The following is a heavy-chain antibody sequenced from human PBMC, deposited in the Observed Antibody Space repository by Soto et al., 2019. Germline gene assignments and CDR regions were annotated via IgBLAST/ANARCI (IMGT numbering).Heavy chain of an antibody. CDR2: IDPSDSYT. CDR3: ASHTVVPAASTYYYYGMDV. CDR1: GYSFTRYW. D-gene: IGHD2-2*01. J-gene: IGHJ6*02. Sequence: EFLTIPCTGSGYSFTRYWISWVRQMPGKGLEWMGRIDPSDSYTNYSPSFQGHVTISADKSISTAYLQWSSLKASDTAMYYCASHTVVPAASTYYYYGMDVWGQGTTVTVSS. V-gene: IGHV5-10-1*01.